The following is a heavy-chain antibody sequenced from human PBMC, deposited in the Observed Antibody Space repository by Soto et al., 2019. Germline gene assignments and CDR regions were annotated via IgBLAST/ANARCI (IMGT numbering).Heavy chain of an antibody. CDR2: IYYSGST. CDR1: GGSISSGDYY. Sequence: QVQLQELGAGLVKPSQTLSLTCTVSGGSISSGDYYWSWIRQPPGKGLEWIRYIYYSGSTYYNPSLKSRVTISVDTSKNQFSLKLSSVTAADTAVYYCARGRRMGYYGSGSDDFDYWGQGTLVTVSS. V-gene: IGHV4-30-4*01. CDR3: ARGRRMGYYGSGSDDFDY. D-gene: IGHD3-10*01. J-gene: IGHJ4*02.